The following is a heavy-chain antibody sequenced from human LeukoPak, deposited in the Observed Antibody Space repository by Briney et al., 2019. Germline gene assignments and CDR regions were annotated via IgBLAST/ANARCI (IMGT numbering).Heavy chain of an antibody. CDR1: GFTFCNYA. V-gene: IGHV3-23*01. J-gene: IGHJ3*02. Sequence: PGGSLRLSCAASGFTFCNYAMNWVRQAPGKGLEWVSYIRGGGGVTRYSDSVKDRFTISRDNSKNTLYLQMNSLSAEDTAIYYCAKRSASYYNDAFDIWGRGTMVTVSS. CDR2: IRGGGGVT. D-gene: IGHD3-10*01. CDR3: AKRSASYYNDAFDI.